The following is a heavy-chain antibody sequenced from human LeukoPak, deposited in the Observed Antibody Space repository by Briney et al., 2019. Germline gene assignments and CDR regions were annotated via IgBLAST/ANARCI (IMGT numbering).Heavy chain of an antibody. D-gene: IGHD3-10*02. CDR2: ITSTGSVI. CDR3: AELGITMIGGV. V-gene: IGHV3-11*04. J-gene: IGHJ6*04. CDR1: GFTFSDYY. Sequence: KAGGSLRLSCAASGFTFSDYYMNWIRQAPGKGLEWVSYITSTGSVIYYADSVKGRFTISRDNAKNSLYLQMNSLRAEDTAVYYCAELGITMIGGVWGKGTTVTISS.